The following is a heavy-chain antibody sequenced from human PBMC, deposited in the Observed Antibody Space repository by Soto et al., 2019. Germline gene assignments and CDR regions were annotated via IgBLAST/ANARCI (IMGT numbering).Heavy chain of an antibody. V-gene: IGHV3-23*01. CDR2: ISRSGGST. CDR1: GFTFSSYA. Sequence: GGSLRLSCAASGFTFSSYAMSWVRQAPGKGLEWVSAISRSGGSTYYADSVKGRFTISRDNSKNTLYLQMNSLRAEDTAVYYCAKAYDFWSGFDWFDPWGQGTLVTVSS. J-gene: IGHJ5*02. D-gene: IGHD3-3*01. CDR3: AKAYDFWSGFDWFDP.